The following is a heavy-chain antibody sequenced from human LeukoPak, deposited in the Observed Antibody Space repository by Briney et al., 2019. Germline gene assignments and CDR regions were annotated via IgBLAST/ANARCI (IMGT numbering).Heavy chain of an antibody. CDR3: AEVLNRVYYFFDD. Sequence: PGGSLRLSCAASGFTFSSSAMSWVRQAPGKGLGWVSAISGGGTSTYYADSVKGRFTISRDNSKNTLYLQVNSLRAEDTAVYYCAEVLNRVYYFFDDWGQGTLVTVSS. CDR2: ISGGGTST. J-gene: IGHJ4*02. CDR1: GFTFSSSA. D-gene: IGHD3-22*01. V-gene: IGHV3-23*01.